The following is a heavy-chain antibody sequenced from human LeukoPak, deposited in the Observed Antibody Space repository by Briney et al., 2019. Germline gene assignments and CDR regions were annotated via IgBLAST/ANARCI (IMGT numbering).Heavy chain of an antibody. Sequence: GESLKISFQGSGYRFNSYWIGWVRPMPGKGLEWMGIIYPGDSDTRYSPSFQGQVTNSADKSISTAYLQWSSGNAWDTAMYYCARHSSSWSRYYMDVWGKGTTVTVSS. CDR3: ARHSSSWSRYYMDV. CDR1: GYRFNSYW. D-gene: IGHD6-13*01. V-gene: IGHV5-51*01. CDR2: IYPGDSDT. J-gene: IGHJ6*03.